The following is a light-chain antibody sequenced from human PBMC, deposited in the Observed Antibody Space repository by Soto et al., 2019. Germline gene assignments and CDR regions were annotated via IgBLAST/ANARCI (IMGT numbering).Light chain of an antibody. CDR2: DVS. J-gene: IGKJ5*01. V-gene: IGKV3-15*01. CDR3: QQYNNWPFT. Sequence: EIVMTQSPATLSVSPVERATLSCRAGQGVTTNFAWYQQKSGQSPRLLIYDVSTRATGVPARFSGTGSETDFTLTISGLQSPDAVVYFCQQYNNWPFTFGQGTRLEIK. CDR1: QGVTTN.